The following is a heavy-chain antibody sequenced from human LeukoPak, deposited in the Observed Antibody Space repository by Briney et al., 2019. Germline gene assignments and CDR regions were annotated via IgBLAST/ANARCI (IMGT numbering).Heavy chain of an antibody. CDR1: GFTFSPYG. CDR3: AKDGDATSWYVAYFSH. Sequence: PGGSLRLSCAASGFTFSPYGMHWVRQAPGKGLEWVAVISSGGENAFYADSVQGRFTVSRDNSRNTVYLQLDRLRVENTAVYYCAKDGDATSWYVAYFSHWGLGTLVTVSS. J-gene: IGHJ1*01. CDR2: ISSGGENA. V-gene: IGHV3-30*18. D-gene: IGHD2-2*01.